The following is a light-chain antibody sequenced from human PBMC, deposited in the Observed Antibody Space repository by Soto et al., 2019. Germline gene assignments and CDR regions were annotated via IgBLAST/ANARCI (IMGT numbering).Light chain of an antibody. CDR2: KAS. V-gene: IGKV1-5*03. J-gene: IGKJ1*01. CDR3: QQYNSYWT. Sequence: DIQMTQSPSTLSASVGDRVTITCRASQNINTWLAWYQQKPGKAPNHLIYKASTLESGVPSRFNGSGSGTEFTLTISSLQPADFATYYCQQYNSYWTFGPGTKVDIK. CDR1: QNINTW.